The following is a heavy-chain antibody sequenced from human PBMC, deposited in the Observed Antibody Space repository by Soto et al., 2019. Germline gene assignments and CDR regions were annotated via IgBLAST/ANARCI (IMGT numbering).Heavy chain of an antibody. CDR3: ARGRVAVAGFEFAGHMDV. V-gene: IGHV1-69*13. CDR1: GGTFSSYA. CDR2: IIPIFGTA. Sequence: GASVKVSCKASGGTFSSYAISWVRQAPGQGLEWMGGIIPIFGTANYAQKFQGRVTITADESTSTAYMELSSLRSEDTAVYYCARGRVAVAGFEFAGHMDVWGQGTTVTVSS. J-gene: IGHJ6*02. D-gene: IGHD6-19*01.